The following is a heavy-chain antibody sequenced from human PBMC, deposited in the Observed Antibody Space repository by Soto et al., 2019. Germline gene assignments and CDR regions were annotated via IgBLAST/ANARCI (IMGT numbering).Heavy chain of an antibody. CDR1: GFTFSSYS. V-gene: IGHV3-48*02. J-gene: IGHJ6*02. Sequence: PGGSLRLSCAASGFTFSSYSMNLVRQAPGKGLEWVSYISSSSSTIYYADSVKGRFTISRDNAKNSLYLQMNSLRDEDTAVYYCASHPLFTYYYGMDVWRQGTTVTVSS. CDR2: ISSSSSTI. CDR3: ASHPLFTYYYGMDV. D-gene: IGHD3-10*01.